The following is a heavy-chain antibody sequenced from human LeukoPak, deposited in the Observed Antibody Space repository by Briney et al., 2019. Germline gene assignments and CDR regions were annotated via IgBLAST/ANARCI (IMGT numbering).Heavy chain of an antibody. CDR3: ARDYQVVATDSGNFDC. D-gene: IGHD1-26*01. Sequence: PSGTLSLTCTVSGGSISNSADYWAWIRQPPGKGLEWIGSGSYGGSTHYHPSLESRLTISVDTSKNQFSLRLSSVTAADTAVYYCARDYQVVATDSGNFDCWGQGTLVTVSS. CDR1: GGSISNSADY. V-gene: IGHV4-39*01. CDR2: GSYGGST. J-gene: IGHJ4*02.